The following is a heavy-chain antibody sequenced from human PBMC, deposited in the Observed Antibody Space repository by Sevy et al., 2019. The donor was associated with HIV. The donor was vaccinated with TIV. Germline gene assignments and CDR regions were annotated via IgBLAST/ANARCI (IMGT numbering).Heavy chain of an antibody. CDR2: IYPSGST. CDR3: ARGGYTYGKGYFDY. D-gene: IGHD5-18*01. CDR1: GYSIGSGYY. Sequence: SETLSLTCSVSGYSIGSGYYWGWIRQPPGKGLEWIGSIYPSGSTSSNPSLKSRVTLSVATSKNQFSLQLSSVTAADTAEYYCARGGYTYGKGYFDYWGQGTLVTVSS. V-gene: IGHV4-38-2*02. J-gene: IGHJ4*02.